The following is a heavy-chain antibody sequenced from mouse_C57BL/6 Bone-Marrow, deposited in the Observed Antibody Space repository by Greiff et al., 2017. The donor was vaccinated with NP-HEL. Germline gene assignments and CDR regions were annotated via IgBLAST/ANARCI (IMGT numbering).Heavy chain of an antibody. V-gene: IGHV1-50*01. D-gene: IGHD2-3*01. J-gene: IGHJ2*01. CDR3: ARSYDGYYLDY. CDR2: IDPSDSYT. Sequence: QVQLQQSGAELVKPGASVKLSCKASGYTFTSYWMQWVKQRPGQGLEWIGEIDPSDSYTNYNQKFKGKATLTVDTSSSTAYMQLSSLTSEDSAVYYCARSYDGYYLDYWGQGTTLTVSS. CDR1: GYTFTSYW.